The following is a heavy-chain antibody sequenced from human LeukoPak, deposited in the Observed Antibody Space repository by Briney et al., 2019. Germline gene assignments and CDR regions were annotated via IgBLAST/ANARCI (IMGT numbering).Heavy chain of an antibody. Sequence: GGSLRLSCAASGFTFSSNYMSWVRQAPGKGLEWVSVIYSGGSTYYADSVKGRFTISRDNSKNTLYLQMNSLRAEDTAVYYCARWRAYSSFGMDVWGQGTAVTVSS. V-gene: IGHV3-53*01. D-gene: IGHD6-19*01. CDR1: GFTFSSNY. J-gene: IGHJ6*02. CDR3: ARWRAYSSFGMDV. CDR2: IYSGGST.